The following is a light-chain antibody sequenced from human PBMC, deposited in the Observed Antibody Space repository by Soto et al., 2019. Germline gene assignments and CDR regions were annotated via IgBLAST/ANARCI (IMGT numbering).Light chain of an antibody. CDR2: GAS. J-gene: IGKJ1*01. V-gene: IGKV3-20*01. Sequence: GLTQSPGTLSLSPGERATLSCRASQSVSSSYLAWYQQKPGQAPRLLIYGASSRATGIPDRFSGSGSGTDFTLTISRLEPEDFAVYYCQQYGSPTWTFGQVTKVDIK. CDR1: QSVSSSY. CDR3: QQYGSPTWT.